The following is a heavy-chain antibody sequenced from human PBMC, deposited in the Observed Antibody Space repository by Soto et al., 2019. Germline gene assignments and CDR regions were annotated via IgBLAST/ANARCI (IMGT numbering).Heavy chain of an antibody. J-gene: IGHJ3*02. CDR2: IYPGDSDT. CDR3: ARRAFNDYLDDAFDI. D-gene: IGHD4-17*01. Sequence: GESLKISCKGSGYSFTSYWIGWVRQMPGKGLEWMGIIYPGDSDTRYSPSFQGQVTISAAKSISTAYLQWSSLKASDTAMYYCARRAFNDYLDDAFDIWGQGTMVTVSS. CDR1: GYSFTSYW. V-gene: IGHV5-51*01.